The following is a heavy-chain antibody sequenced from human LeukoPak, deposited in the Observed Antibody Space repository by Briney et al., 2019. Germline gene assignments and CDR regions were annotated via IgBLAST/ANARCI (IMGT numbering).Heavy chain of an antibody. J-gene: IGHJ4*02. D-gene: IGHD4-17*01. V-gene: IGHV1-46*01. Sequence: ASVKVSCKASGYTXTSYYMHWVRRAPGQGLEWLGIINSSGGYYAQKFQGRVTMTRDTSTNIVYMELSSLRSEDTAVYYCARTVPALYYFDYWGQGTLVTVSS. CDR3: ARTVPALYYFDY. CDR2: INSSGG. CDR1: GYTXTSYY.